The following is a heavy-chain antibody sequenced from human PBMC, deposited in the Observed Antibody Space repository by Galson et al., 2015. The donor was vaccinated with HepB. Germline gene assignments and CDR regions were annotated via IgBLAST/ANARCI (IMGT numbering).Heavy chain of an antibody. V-gene: IGHV1-46*01. CDR2: INPSGSST. D-gene: IGHD1-26*01. J-gene: IGHJ4*02. CDR1: GHTFSNNH. CDR3: ARANSGSLDY. Sequence: SVKVSCKASGHTFSNNHMHWVRQAPGQGLEWMGIINPSGSSTTYAQKFQGRVTMTRDTSTSTVYMELSSLRSEDTAVYYCARANSGSLDYWGQGTLVTVSS.